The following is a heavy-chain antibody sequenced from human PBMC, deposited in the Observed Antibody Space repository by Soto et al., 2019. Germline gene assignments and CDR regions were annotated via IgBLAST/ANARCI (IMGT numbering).Heavy chain of an antibody. J-gene: IGHJ5*02. Sequence: GASVKVSCKASGYTFTSYAMHGVRQAPGQRLEWMGWINAGNGNTKYSQKFQGRVTITRDTSASTAYMELSSLRSEDTAVYYCAREKYIVVVVAANNWFDPWGQGTLVTVSS. V-gene: IGHV1-3*01. CDR1: GYTFTSYA. D-gene: IGHD2-15*01. CDR3: AREKYIVVVVAANNWFDP. CDR2: INAGNGNT.